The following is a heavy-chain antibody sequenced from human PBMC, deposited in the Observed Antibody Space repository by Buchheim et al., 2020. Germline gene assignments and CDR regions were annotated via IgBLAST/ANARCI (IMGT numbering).Heavy chain of an antibody. CDR1: GGSVSSGSYY. J-gene: IGHJ4*02. V-gene: IGHV4-61*01. CDR3: ARDSYYDFWSGYYTY. D-gene: IGHD3-3*01. CDR2: IYYSGST. Sequence: QVQLQESGPGLVKPSETLSLTCTVSGGSVSSGSYYWSWIRQPPGKGLEWIGYIYYSGSTNYNPSLKSRVTISVDTSTNQFSLKLSSVTAADTAVYYCARDSYYDFWSGYYTYWGQGTL.